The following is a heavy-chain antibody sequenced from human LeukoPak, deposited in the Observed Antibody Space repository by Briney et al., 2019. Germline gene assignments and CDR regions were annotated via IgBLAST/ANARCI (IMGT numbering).Heavy chain of an antibody. J-gene: IGHJ4*02. D-gene: IGHD2-2*01. CDR2: ISSGSSYI. Sequence: GGSLRLSCAASGFTFSGYSMNWVRQAPGKGLEWVSSISSGSSYIDYADSVKGRFTLSRDNAKNSLYLQMNSLRVEDTAVYYCVRSWGVSAAYFDYWGQGTLVPVSS. CDR1: GFTFSGYS. V-gene: IGHV3-21*01. CDR3: VRSWGVSAAYFDY.